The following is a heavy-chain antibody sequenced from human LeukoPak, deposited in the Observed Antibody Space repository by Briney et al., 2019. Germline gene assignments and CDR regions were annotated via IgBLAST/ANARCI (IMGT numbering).Heavy chain of an antibody. V-gene: IGHV3-53*01. CDR2: LYSGTT. J-gene: IGHJ4*02. CDR3: ATDWYSSGCFDY. Sequence: GGSLRLSCAASGFTVSTTYMSWVRQAPGKGLEWVSVLYSGTTYYADSVKGRFTISRDNSQNTLYLQMNSLRAEDTAVYYCATDWYSSGCFDYWGQGTLVTVSS. CDR1: GFTVSTTY. D-gene: IGHD6-19*01.